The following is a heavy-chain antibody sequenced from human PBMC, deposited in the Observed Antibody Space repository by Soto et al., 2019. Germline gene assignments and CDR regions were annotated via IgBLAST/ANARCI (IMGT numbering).Heavy chain of an antibody. Sequence: QVQLQESGPGLVKASQTLSLTCTVSGASVNSGDYYWSWVRQPPGRGLEWIGYIHYSETIYYNPSLKSRVQRLVETVKNQFSLEVSSVTAADTAVYYCARAHRYYDYPDIWGQGTTVTVSS. J-gene: IGHJ3*02. CDR3: ARAHRYYDYPDI. D-gene: IGHD3-22*01. V-gene: IGHV4-30-4*01. CDR2: IHYSETI. CDR1: GASVNSGDYY.